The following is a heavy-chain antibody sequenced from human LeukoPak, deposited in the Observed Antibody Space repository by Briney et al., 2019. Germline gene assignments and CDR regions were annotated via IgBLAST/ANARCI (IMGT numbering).Heavy chain of an antibody. V-gene: IGHV3-30-3*01. Sequence: GGSLRLSCAASGFILSSYAMHWVRQAPGKGLEWVAVISHDGSKKYYADSVKGRLTISRDNSKNTLYLQMNSLRAEDTAVYYCAREGGVYDFWSGYSPRVDFDYWGQGTLVTVSS. J-gene: IGHJ4*02. CDR2: ISHDGSKK. D-gene: IGHD3-3*01. CDR3: AREGGVYDFWSGYSPRVDFDY. CDR1: GFILSSYA.